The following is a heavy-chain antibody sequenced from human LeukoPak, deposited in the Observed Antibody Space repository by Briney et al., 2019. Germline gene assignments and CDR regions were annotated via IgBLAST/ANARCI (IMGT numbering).Heavy chain of an antibody. D-gene: IGHD2-2*01. CDR3: AKGYCSSTSCYYFDY. Sequence: GRSLRLSCAASGFTFGDYAMPWVRQAPGKGLEGVSGISWNSGSIGYADSVKGRFTISRDNAKNSLYLQMNSLRAEDTALYYCAKGYCSSTSCYYFDYWGQGTLVTVSS. CDR2: ISWNSGSI. V-gene: IGHV3-9*01. CDR1: GFTFGDYA. J-gene: IGHJ4*02.